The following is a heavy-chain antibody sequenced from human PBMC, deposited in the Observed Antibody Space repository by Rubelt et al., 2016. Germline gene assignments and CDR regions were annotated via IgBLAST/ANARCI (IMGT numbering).Heavy chain of an antibody. D-gene: IGHD6-13*01. CDR2: ISHSGSP. CDR1: GGSFSGYY. J-gene: IGHJ6*02. V-gene: IGHV4-34*01. Sequence: QVQLQQWGAGLLKPSETLSLTCAVYGGSFSGYYWSWIRQPPGKGLEWIGGISHSGSPNSHPSLKSRVTISVDTSKNQFSRKLSSVTAADTAVYYCARGRRGSSSWLGRDYYGMDVWGQGTTVTVSS. CDR3: ARGRRGSSSWLGRDYYGMDV.